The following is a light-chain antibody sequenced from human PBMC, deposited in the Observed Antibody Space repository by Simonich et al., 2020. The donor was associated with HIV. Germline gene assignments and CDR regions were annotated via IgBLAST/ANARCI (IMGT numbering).Light chain of an antibody. CDR1: QSVSSN. V-gene: IGKV3D-15*01. CDR3: QQYNNWPPWT. Sequence: EIVMTQSPATLSVSPGERATLSCRASQSVSSNLAWYQQKPGLAPRLLMYDASSRATGIPLRFSGTGSGTDFTLTISRLEPEDFAVYYCQQYNNWPPWTFGQGTKVEIK. CDR2: DAS. J-gene: IGKJ1*01.